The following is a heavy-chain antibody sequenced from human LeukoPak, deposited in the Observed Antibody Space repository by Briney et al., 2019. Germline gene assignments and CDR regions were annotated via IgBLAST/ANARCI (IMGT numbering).Heavy chain of an antibody. CDR2: ISGTGVSA. V-gene: IGHV3-23*01. D-gene: IGHD2-8*01. Sequence: PGGSLRLSCAASGFTFTSYSMGWGRQAPGKGLEWVSAISGTGVSAYYADSVKGRFTISRDNSKNTLYLQANSLTAEDTAVYYCAKFPGGTKAFDYWGQGALVTVSS. CDR3: AKFPGGTKAFDY. CDR1: GFTFTSYS. J-gene: IGHJ4*02.